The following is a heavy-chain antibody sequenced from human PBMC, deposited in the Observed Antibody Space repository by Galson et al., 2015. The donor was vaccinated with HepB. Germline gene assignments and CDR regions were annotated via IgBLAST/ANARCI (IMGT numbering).Heavy chain of an antibody. CDR3: ARGEGLLLWFGEYYGMDV. CDR2: INHSGST. Sequence: LSLTCAVYGGSFSGYYWSWIRQPPGKGLEWIGEINHSGSTNYNPSLKSRVTISVDTSKNQFSLKLSSVTAADTAVYYCARGEGLLLWFGEYYGMDVWGQGTTVTVSS. V-gene: IGHV4-34*01. D-gene: IGHD3-10*01. J-gene: IGHJ6*02. CDR1: GGSFSGYY.